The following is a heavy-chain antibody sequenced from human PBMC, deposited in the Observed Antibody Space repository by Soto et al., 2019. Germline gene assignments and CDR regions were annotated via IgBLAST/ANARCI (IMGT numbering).Heavy chain of an antibody. CDR1: GFTFSIYE. J-gene: IGHJ4*02. V-gene: IGHV3-48*03. Sequence: PGGSLRLSCATSGFTFSIYEMNWVRQAPGKGLEWISYISSSGSTVYYADSVQGRFTISRDNTKNSVSLQMKSLRAEDTGNYYCARDGDGYSFDLWGQGTQVTVYS. CDR2: ISSSGSTV. CDR3: ARDGDGYSFDL. D-gene: IGHD2-21*02.